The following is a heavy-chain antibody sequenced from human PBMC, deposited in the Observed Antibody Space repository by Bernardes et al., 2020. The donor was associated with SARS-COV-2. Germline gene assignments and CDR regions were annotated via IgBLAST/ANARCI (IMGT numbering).Heavy chain of an antibody. CDR3: AKRTHSFTFDF. CDR2: IYYSGST. V-gene: IGHV4-59*08. D-gene: IGHD2-15*01. J-gene: IGHJ3*01. CDR1: DGSISNYY. Sequence: SETLSLTFTVSDGSISNYYWSWIRQSPGKGLEWVGSIYYSGSTSYNPSLKSRVTISVDTSKNQFSLELNSVTAADTAVYYCAKRTHSFTFDFWGQRTMVTVSS.